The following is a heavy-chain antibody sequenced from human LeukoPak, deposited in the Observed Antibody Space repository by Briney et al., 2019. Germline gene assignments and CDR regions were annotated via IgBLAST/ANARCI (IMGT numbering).Heavy chain of an antibody. J-gene: IGHJ4*02. CDR2: IYYSGST. CDR3: ARASDTAMVDALFDY. D-gene: IGHD5-18*01. Sequence: SETLSLTCTVSGGSISSYYWSWIRQPPGKGLEWIGYIYYSGSTNYNPSLKSRVTISVDTSKNQCSLKLSSVTAADTAVYYCARASDTAMVDALFDYWGQGTLVTVSS. V-gene: IGHV4-59*01. CDR1: GGSISSYY.